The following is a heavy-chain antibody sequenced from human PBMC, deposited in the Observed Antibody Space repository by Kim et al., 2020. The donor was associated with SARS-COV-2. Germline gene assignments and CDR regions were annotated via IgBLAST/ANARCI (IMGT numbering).Heavy chain of an antibody. J-gene: IGHJ4*02. Sequence: GKGRFTISRDNSKNTLYLQMNSLRAEDTAVYYCARSRDRYYYDSSGYFDYWGQGTLVTVSS. V-gene: IGHV3-30*01. CDR3: ARSRDRYYYDSSGYFDY. D-gene: IGHD3-22*01.